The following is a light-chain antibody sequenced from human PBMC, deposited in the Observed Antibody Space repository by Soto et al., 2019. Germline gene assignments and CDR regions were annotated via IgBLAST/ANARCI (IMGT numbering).Light chain of an antibody. CDR1: QSIGSW. V-gene: IGKV1-5*03. Sequence: DIQMTQSPSTLSASVGDGVTITCRASQSIGSWLAWYQQKPGKAPKLLIYKATNLQSGVPSRFSGSGSGTDFSLTISRLQPVDSATYFCQQYNDFQYAFGPRTKREI. J-gene: IGKJ2*01. CDR3: QQYNDFQYA. CDR2: KAT.